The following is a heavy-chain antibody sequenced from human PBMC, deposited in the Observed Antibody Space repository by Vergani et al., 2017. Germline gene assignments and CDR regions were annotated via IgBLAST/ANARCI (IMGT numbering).Heavy chain of an antibody. CDR2: IKQDGSEK. J-gene: IGHJ4*02. Sequence: VQLVESGGGVVQPGRSLRLSCAASGFTFSSYWMSWVRQAPGKGLEWVANIKQDGSEKYYVDSVKGRFTISRDNAKNSLYLQMNSLRAEDTAVYYCARPPYYYGSGEFDYWGQGTLVTVSS. CDR3: ARPPYYYGSGEFDY. D-gene: IGHD3-10*01. CDR1: GFTFSSYW. V-gene: IGHV3-7*03.